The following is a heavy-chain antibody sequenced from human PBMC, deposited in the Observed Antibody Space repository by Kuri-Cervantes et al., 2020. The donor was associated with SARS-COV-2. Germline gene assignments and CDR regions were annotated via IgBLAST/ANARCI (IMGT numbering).Heavy chain of an antibody. V-gene: IGHV3-21*01. CDR1: GFTFSSYS. CDR2: IISSSYI. D-gene: IGHD3-10*01. Sequence: GESLKISCAASGFTFSSYSMNWVRQAPGKGLEWVSSIISSSYIYYVDSVKCRFTISRNNARNSLYLQMNSLIAEDTAVYYCARNPRAYGGFDPWVQGTLVTVSS. J-gene: IGHJ5*02. CDR3: ARNPRAYGGFDP.